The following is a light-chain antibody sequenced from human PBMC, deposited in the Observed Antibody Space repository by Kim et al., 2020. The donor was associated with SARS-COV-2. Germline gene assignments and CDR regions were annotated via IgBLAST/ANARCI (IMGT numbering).Light chain of an antibody. J-gene: IGLJ3*02. V-gene: IGLV3-1*01. CDR1: KLVDKY. CDR3: QVWDSSTKGV. CDR2: QDT. Sequence: VSPGQTASITCSGDKLVDKYVCWYQQKPGQSPAPVIFQDTKRPSGIPERFSGSKSGNTATLTISGTQPTDEAYYYCQVWDSSTKGVFGGGTRVTVL.